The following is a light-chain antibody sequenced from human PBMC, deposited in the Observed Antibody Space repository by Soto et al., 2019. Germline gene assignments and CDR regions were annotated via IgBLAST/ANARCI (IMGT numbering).Light chain of an antibody. Sequence: DIQMTQSPSTLSASLGDRVTITCRASQSISTWLAWYQQKPGRAPRLLIYGASTLETGVSSRFSGSGSETDFTLTINSLQPDDIATYSCQQYKSFPRTFGQGTKVEIK. CDR2: GAS. V-gene: IGKV1-5*01. J-gene: IGKJ1*01. CDR1: QSISTW. CDR3: QQYKSFPRT.